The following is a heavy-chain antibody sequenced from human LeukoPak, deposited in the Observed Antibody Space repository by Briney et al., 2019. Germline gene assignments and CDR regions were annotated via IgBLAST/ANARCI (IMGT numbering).Heavy chain of an antibody. CDR2: IYTSGTT. CDR1: GGSFSTYY. Sequence: SETLSLTCTVSGGSFSTYYWSWIRQPAGKGLEWIGHIYTSGTTNYNPPLKSRVTMSIDTSKNQFSLKLSSITAADTAVYYCARDAKYYYGSRTYFFFEYWGQGTPLTVSS. J-gene: IGHJ4*02. D-gene: IGHD3-10*01. CDR3: ARDAKYYYGSRTYFFFEY. V-gene: IGHV4-4*07.